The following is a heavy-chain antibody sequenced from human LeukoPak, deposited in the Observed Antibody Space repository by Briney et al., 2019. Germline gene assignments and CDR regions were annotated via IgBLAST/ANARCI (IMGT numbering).Heavy chain of an antibody. CDR1: GVTLSNYA. J-gene: IGHJ4*02. D-gene: IGHD3-22*01. Sequence: GGSLRLSCVASGVTLSNYAMSWARQAPGKGLEWVSAISGSGGSTYYADSVKGRFTISRDNSKNTLYLQMNSLRAEDTAVYYCAKGSSYYYDSSGYYSPQGPYFDYWGQGTLVTVSS. V-gene: IGHV3-23*01. CDR2: ISGSGGST. CDR3: AKGSSYYYDSSGYYSPQGPYFDY.